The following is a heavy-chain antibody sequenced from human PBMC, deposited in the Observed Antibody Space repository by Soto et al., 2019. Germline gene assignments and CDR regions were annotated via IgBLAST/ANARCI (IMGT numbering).Heavy chain of an antibody. J-gene: IGHJ4*02. CDR1: GYTFTSYA. CDR2: INAGNGNT. CDR3: ARTRGSSSWYYY. Sequence: GASVKVSCKASGYTFTSYAMHWVRQAPGQRLEWMGWINAGNGNTKYSRKFQGRVTITRDTSASTAYMELSSLRSEDTAVYYCARTRGSSSWYYYWGQGTLVTVSS. D-gene: IGHD6-13*01. V-gene: IGHV1-3*01.